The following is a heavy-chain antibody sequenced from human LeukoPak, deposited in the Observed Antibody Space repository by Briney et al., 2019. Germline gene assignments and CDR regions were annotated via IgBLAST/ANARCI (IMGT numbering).Heavy chain of an antibody. CDR1: GGSFSGYY. J-gene: IGHJ4*02. Sequence: SETLSLTCAVYGGSFSGYYWSWIRQPPGKGLEWIGEINHSGSTNYNPSLKSRVTISVDTSKNQFSLKLSSVTAADTAVYYCARHRRYVPYFDYWGQGTLVTVSS. CDR3: ARHRRYVPYFDY. V-gene: IGHV4-34*01. D-gene: IGHD3-10*02. CDR2: INHSGST.